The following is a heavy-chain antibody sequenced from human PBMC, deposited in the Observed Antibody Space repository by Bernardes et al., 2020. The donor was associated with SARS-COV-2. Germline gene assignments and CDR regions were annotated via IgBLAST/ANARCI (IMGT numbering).Heavy chain of an antibody. CDR3: AADGSGYGKFDS. J-gene: IGHJ4*02. D-gene: IGHD5-12*01. Sequence: SETLSLTCTVSGGSINNGGNYWSWIRQYPEKGLEWIGYIYYSGSTYYNPSFKSRLTISLDTSNNQFSLILSSVTAADTAVYYCAADGSGYGKFDSWGQGTLVTVSS. V-gene: IGHV4-31*03. CDR2: IYYSGST. CDR1: GGSINNGGNY.